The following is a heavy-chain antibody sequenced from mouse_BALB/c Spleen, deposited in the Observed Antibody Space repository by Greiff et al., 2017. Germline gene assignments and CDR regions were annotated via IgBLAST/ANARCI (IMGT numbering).Heavy chain of an antibody. D-gene: IGHD2-4*01. J-gene: IGHJ4*01. V-gene: IGHV1-15*01. CDR3: TRSGGLRPFMDY. Sequence: QVHVKQSGAELVRPGASVTLSCKASGYTFTDYEMHWVKQTPVHGLEWIGAIDPETGGTAYNQKFKGKATLTADKSSSTAYMELRSLTSEDSAVYYCTRSGGLRPFMDYWGQGTSVTVSS. CDR1: GYTFTDYE. CDR2: IDPETGGT.